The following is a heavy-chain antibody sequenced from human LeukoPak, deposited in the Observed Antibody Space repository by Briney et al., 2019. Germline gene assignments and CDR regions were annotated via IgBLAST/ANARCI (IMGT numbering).Heavy chain of an antibody. Sequence: SETLSLTCAVYGGSFSGYYWSWIRQPPGKGLEWIGEINHSGRTNYNPSLKSRVTISVDTSKNQFSLKLSSVTAADTAVYYCARGSAKPTYVSGSSIDYWGQGTLVTVSS. V-gene: IGHV4-34*01. CDR2: INHSGRT. J-gene: IGHJ4*02. CDR1: GGSFSGYY. D-gene: IGHD3-10*01. CDR3: ARGSAKPTYVSGSSIDY.